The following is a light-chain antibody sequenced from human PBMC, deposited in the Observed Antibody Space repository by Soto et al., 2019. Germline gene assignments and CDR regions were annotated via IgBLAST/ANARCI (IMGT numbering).Light chain of an antibody. Sequence: QSVLTQPASVSGAPGQRVTVSCTGSSSNIGAGYDVHWYQQLPGTAPELLIYDNNNRPSGVPDRFSGSKSGTSSSLAINGLQADDEADYYCHSYDSSLSGDVFGTGTKLTVL. CDR1: SSNIGAGYD. CDR2: DNN. J-gene: IGLJ1*01. CDR3: HSYDSSLSGDV. V-gene: IGLV1-40*01.